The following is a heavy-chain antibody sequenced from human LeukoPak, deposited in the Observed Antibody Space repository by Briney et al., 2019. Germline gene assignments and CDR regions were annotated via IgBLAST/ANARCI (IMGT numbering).Heavy chain of an antibody. Sequence: SETLSLTCTVSGGSIRTSSYYWGWLRQPPGTGLEWLASIYYSGTIYSNGSLKSRVTISVETSKNQFSLKLSSVTAADTAMYYCARVRAAAVPYYFDYWGRGTLVTVSS. D-gene: IGHD6-13*01. V-gene: IGHV4-39*07. J-gene: IGHJ4*02. CDR3: ARVRAAAVPYYFDY. CDR2: IYYSGTI. CDR1: GGSIRTSSYY.